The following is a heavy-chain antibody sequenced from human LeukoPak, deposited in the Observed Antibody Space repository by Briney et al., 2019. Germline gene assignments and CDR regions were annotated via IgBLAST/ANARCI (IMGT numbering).Heavy chain of an antibody. CDR1: GFTFSSYS. D-gene: IGHD3-22*01. V-gene: IGHV3-21*04. J-gene: IGHJ4*02. CDR3: AKDLYYDSSGYTVY. Sequence: GGSLRLSCAASGFTFSSYSMNWVRQAPGKGLEWVSSISSSSRYIYYADSVKGRFTISRDNSKNTLYLQMNSLRAEDTAVYYCAKDLYYDSSGYTVYWGQGTLVTVSS. CDR2: ISSSSRYI.